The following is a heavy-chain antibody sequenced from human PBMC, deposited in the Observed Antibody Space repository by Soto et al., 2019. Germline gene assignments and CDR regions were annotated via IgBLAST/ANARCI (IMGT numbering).Heavy chain of an antibody. J-gene: IGHJ4*02. D-gene: IGHD1-1*01. CDR2: IHYTGYT. CDR1: GYSISSGYY. V-gene: IGHV4-38-2*01. Sequence: SEPLSLPCAVSGYSISSGYYWGCIRQPPGKWLEWVGSIHYTGYTYYNPSLKSRATMSVDTSNNQFSLRLGSVTAADTAVYYCTRLPEYMEFVDXWGQGTLVTVSX. CDR3: TRLPEYMEFVDX.